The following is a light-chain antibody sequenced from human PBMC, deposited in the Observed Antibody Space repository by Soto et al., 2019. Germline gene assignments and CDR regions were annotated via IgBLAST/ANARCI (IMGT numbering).Light chain of an antibody. V-gene: IGKV2D-29*01. CDR2: EVS. CDR3: MQCIELPIS. CDR1: QSLLYSDGKTY. Sequence: DIVMTQTPLSLSVTPGQPPSISCKSSQSLLYSDGKTYLYWYLQKPGQPPQLLVYEVSNRFSGVSDRFTGSGSGTDFTLKISRVEDEYVGVYYCMQCIELPISFGQGTRMEIK. J-gene: IGKJ5*01.